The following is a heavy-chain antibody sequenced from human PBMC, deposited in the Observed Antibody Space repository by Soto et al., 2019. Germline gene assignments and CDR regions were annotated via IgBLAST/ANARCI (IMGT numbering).Heavy chain of an antibody. CDR3: ARDVAHGYTENV. Sequence: QVQLQESGPGLVKPSQTLSLACTVSGGSVGSGEYYYSWIRQPPGKGPEWIGYIYDSGITNYTPSLKGRVPMSLDRSNNQVSLKLSSVTAADTAVYFCARDVAHGYTENVWGQGTMVTVSS. CDR1: GGSVGSGEYY. D-gene: IGHD5-18*01. CDR2: IYDSGIT. V-gene: IGHV4-30-4*01. J-gene: IGHJ3*01.